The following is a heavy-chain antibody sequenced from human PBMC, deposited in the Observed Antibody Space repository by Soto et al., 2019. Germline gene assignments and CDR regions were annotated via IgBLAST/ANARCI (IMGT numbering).Heavy chain of an antibody. CDR3: ARSFDFWSGYSFDY. D-gene: IGHD3-3*01. Sequence: TSETLSLTCAVYGGSFSDYYWIWIRQPPGKGLEWIGDINHSGSTSYNPSLKSRVTISVDTSKNQFSLKLSSVTAADTAVYYCARSFDFWSGYSFDYWGQGTLVTVSS. CDR2: INHSGST. J-gene: IGHJ4*02. V-gene: IGHV4-34*01. CDR1: GGSFSDYY.